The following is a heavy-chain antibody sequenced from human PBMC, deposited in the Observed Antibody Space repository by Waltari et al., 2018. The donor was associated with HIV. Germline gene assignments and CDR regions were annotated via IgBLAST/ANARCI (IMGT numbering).Heavy chain of an antibody. CDR3: ARSTYYYDSSGPGDY. J-gene: IGHJ4*02. D-gene: IGHD3-22*01. CDR1: GFTFSSYA. Sequence: QVQLVESGGGVVQPGRSLRLSCAASGFTFSSYAMHWVRQAPGKGLEWVAVISYDGSNKYYADSVKGRFTISRDNSKNTLYLQMNSLRAEDTAVYYCARSTYYYDSSGPGDYWGQGTLVTVSS. CDR2: ISYDGSNK. V-gene: IGHV3-30*01.